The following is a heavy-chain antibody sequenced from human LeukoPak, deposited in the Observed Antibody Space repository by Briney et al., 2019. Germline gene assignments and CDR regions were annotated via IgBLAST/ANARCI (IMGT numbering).Heavy chain of an antibody. Sequence: GGSLRLSCAASGFTFSSYEMNWVHQAPGKGLEWVSAISGSGGSTYYADSVKGRFTISRDNSKNTLYLQMNSLRAEDTAVYYCAKVIRWQWLPPDYWGQGTLVTVSS. CDR2: ISGSGGST. J-gene: IGHJ4*02. CDR3: AKVIRWQWLPPDY. CDR1: GFTFSSYE. D-gene: IGHD6-19*01. V-gene: IGHV3-23*01.